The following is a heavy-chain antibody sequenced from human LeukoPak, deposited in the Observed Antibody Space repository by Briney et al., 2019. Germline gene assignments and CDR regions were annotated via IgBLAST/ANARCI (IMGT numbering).Heavy chain of an antibody. Sequence: GASVKVSCKASGGTFSSYAISWVRQAPGQGLEWMGGIIPIFGTANYAQKFQGRVTITTDESTSTAYMELSSLRSEDTAVYYCARGTNRWELPDAFDIWGQGTMVTVSS. CDR2: IIPIFGTA. V-gene: IGHV1-69*05. J-gene: IGHJ3*02. CDR1: GGTFSSYA. CDR3: ARGTNRWELPDAFDI. D-gene: IGHD1-26*01.